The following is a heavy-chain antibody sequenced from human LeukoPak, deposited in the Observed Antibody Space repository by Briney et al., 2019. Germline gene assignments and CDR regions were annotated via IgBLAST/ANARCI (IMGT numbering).Heavy chain of an antibody. V-gene: IGHV1-18*01. CDR2: ISAYNGNT. CDR3: ARDLRWVSDHLLPVDY. Sequence: GASGKVSCKASGYTCTSYGISWVRQATGQWLEWMGRISAYNGNTNYAQKLQGRVTMITDTSTSTAYMELRSLRSDDTAVYYCARDLRWVSDHLLPVDYWGQGTLVTVSS. D-gene: IGHD2-2*01. J-gene: IGHJ4*02. CDR1: GYTCTSYG.